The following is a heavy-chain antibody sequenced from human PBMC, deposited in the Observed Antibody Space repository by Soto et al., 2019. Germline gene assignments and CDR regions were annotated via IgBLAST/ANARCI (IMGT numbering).Heavy chain of an antibody. V-gene: IGHV3-30*18. CDR1: GFIFGGHG. CDR3: AKERRAVAGTEIDY. J-gene: IGHJ4*02. D-gene: IGHD6-19*01. Sequence: PGGSLRLSCAASGFIFGGHGMHWVRQAPGKGLEWVAVISYDGGNKYYADSVKGRFTVSRDNSNNTLYLQMNSLGAEDTALYYCAKERRAVAGTEIDYWGQGTLVTVSS. CDR2: ISYDGGNK.